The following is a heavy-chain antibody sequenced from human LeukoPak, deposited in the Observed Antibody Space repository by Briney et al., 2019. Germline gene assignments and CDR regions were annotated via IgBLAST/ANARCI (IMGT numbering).Heavy chain of an antibody. J-gene: IGHJ4*02. CDR2: IYTSGST. V-gene: IGHV4-61*02. CDR1: GGSISSGSYY. CDR3: ARDQYGGFDY. Sequence: ASETLSLTCTVSGGSISSGSYYWSWIRQPAGKGLEWIGRIYTSGSTNYNPSLKSRVTISVDTSKNQFSLKLSSVTAADTAVYYCARDQYGGFDYWGQGTLVTVSS. D-gene: IGHD4-23*01.